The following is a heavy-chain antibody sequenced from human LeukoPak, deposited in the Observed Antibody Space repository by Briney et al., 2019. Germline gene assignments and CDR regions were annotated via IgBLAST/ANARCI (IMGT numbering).Heavy chain of an antibody. D-gene: IGHD5-24*01. CDR3: ARVRDGYNDAFDI. J-gene: IGHJ3*02. V-gene: IGHV1-2*02. CDR2: INPNSGGT. Sequence: ASVKVSCKASGYTFTGYYMHWVRQAPGQGLEWMGWINPNSGGTNYAQKFQGRVTMTRDTSISTAYMELSSLRSEDAAVYYCARVRDGYNDAFDIWGQGTMVTVSS. CDR1: GYTFTGYY.